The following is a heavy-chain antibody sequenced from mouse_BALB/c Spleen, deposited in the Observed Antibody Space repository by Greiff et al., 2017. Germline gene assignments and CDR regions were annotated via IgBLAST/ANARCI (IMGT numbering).Heavy chain of an antibody. J-gene: IGHJ4*01. CDR2: IWAGGST. CDR3: ARDRELGGDAMDY. CDR1: GFSLTSYG. D-gene: IGHD4-1*01. V-gene: IGHV2-9*02. Sequence: VKLMESGPGLVAPSQSLSITCTVSGFSLTSYGVHWVRQPPGKGLEWLGVIWAGGSTNYNSALMSRLSISKDNSKSQVFLKMNSLQTDDTAMYYCARDRELGGDAMDYWGQGTSVTVSS.